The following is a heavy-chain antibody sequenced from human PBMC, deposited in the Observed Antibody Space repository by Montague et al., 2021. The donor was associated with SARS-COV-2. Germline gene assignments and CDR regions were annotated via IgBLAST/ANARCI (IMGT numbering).Heavy chain of an antibody. CDR1: GGSFSTYS. CDR3: ARLGDGVPSPILGVGPYYSYYYMDV. Sequence: SETLSLTCAVHGGSFSTYSWNWIRQPPGKGLEWIGEIHHGGSTNYNPSLKSRVTISADTSKNQFSLKLTSVAAADTAVYYCARLGDGVPSPILGVGPYYSYYYMDVWGKGTTVTVSS. V-gene: IGHV4-34*01. J-gene: IGHJ6*03. CDR2: IHHGGST. D-gene: IGHD3-10*01.